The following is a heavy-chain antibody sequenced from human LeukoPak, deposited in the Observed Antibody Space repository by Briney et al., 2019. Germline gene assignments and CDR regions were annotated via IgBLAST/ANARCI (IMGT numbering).Heavy chain of an antibody. V-gene: IGHV3-23*01. D-gene: IGHD2-21*01. CDR1: GFYFGSHA. J-gene: IGHJ4*02. Sequence: LAGGPLRLSCAASGFYFGSHAMNWVRQAPGKGLEWVSGISGSGDYTYYVDSVQGRFTISRDNSKNMLFLQMNSLRAEDTAVYYCARGVMEARLYYFDYWGRGILVTVSS. CDR2: ISGSGDYT. CDR3: ARGVMEARLYYFDY.